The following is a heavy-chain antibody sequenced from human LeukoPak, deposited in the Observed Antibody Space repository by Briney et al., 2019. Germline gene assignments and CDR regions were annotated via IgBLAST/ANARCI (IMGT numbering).Heavy chain of an antibody. J-gene: IGHJ6*02. D-gene: IGHD1-26*01. CDR3: ARQRSLNYYYYYGMDV. V-gene: IGHV1-69*13. Sequence: ASVKVSCKASGGTFSSYAISWVRQAPGQGLEWMGGIIPIFGTANYAQKFQGRVTNTADESTSTAYMELSSLRSEDTAVYYCARQRSLNYYYYYGMDVWGQGTTVTVSS. CDR2: IIPIFGTA. CDR1: GGTFSSYA.